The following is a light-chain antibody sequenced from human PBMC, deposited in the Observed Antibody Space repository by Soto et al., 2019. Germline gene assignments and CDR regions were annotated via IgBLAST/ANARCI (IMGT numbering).Light chain of an antibody. V-gene: IGKV4-1*01. CDR1: QSVLYSSNSKNY. J-gene: IGKJ1*01. CDR2: WAS. CDR3: QQYYGTTPA. Sequence: DIVMTQSPDSLAVSLGERATINCKSSQSVLYSSNSKNYLAWYQQKPGQPPKLLISWASTRESGVPGRFSGSGSGTDFTLTISSLQAEDVAVYYCQQYYGTTPAFGQGTKVEIK.